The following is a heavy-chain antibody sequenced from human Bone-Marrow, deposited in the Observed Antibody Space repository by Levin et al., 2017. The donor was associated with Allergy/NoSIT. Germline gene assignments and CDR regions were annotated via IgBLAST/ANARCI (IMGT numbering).Heavy chain of an antibody. D-gene: IGHD5-12*01. CDR1: EFIVSSNY. Sequence: GESLKISCAASEFIVSSNYMSWVRQAPGKGLDWVSVIYSGGRAYYADSVKGRFTISRDNSKNTLYLQMNSLRAEDTAVYYCVARSNGMDVWGQGSTVTVSS. CDR2: IYSGGRA. J-gene: IGHJ6*02. CDR3: VARSNGMDV. V-gene: IGHV3-66*01.